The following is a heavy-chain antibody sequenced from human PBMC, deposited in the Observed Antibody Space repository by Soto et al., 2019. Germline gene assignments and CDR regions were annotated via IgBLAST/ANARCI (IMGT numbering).Heavy chain of an antibody. CDR1: GGSISSGGYY. Sequence: SETLSLTCTVSGGSISSGGYYWSWIRQHPGKGLEWIGYIYYSGSTYYNPSLKSRVTISVDTSKNQFSLKLSSVTAADTAVYYCASGEVGATFLAHVAYWGQGTLVTVSS. J-gene: IGHJ4*02. D-gene: IGHD1-26*01. CDR3: ASGEVGATFLAHVAY. CDR2: IYYSGST. V-gene: IGHV4-31*03.